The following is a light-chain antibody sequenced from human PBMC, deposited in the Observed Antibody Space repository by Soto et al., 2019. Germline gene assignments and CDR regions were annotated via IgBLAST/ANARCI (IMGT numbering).Light chain of an antibody. J-gene: IGKJ1*01. Sequence: EIVLTQSPATLSLSPGERATLSCRASQSVRSSLAWYQQKPGQAPRLLIYDTSNRATGIPARFSGSGSGADITLTINSLEPKDFAVYYSQLRRDWPPWTFGQGTKVEV. CDR3: QLRRDWPPWT. CDR1: QSVRSS. V-gene: IGKV3-11*01. CDR2: DTS.